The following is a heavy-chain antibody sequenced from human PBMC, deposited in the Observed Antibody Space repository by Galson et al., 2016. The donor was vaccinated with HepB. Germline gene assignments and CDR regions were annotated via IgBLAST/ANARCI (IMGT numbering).Heavy chain of an antibody. CDR3: ARDTNYYYDSSGYYTYYGMDV. D-gene: IGHD3-22*01. CDR1: GFTVNNHY. CDR2: IYSAGTT. Sequence: SLRLSCAASGFTVNNHYMSWVRQAPGKGLEWVSIIYSAGTTYYTDSVKDRFTLSRDNFHNTLYLQMNSLRAEDTAVYYCARDTNYYYDSSGYYTYYGMDVWGLGTTVTVSS. V-gene: IGHV3-53*01. J-gene: IGHJ6*02.